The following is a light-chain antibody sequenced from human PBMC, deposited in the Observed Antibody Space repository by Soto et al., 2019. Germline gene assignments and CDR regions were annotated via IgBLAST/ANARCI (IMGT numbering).Light chain of an antibody. CDR2: KIS. CDR3: MQGTLWPWT. J-gene: IGKJ1*01. V-gene: IGKV2-30*01. Sequence: DVVMTQSPLSLPVILGQPAYISCSSGHRLVDRDGNTSFNWYQRRPGQPPLLLIYKISYRDSGVPDRFSGSGSGTYFTLKISRVEAEDVGFYYCMQGTLWPWTFGQGTKVDIK. CDR1: HRLVDRDGNTS.